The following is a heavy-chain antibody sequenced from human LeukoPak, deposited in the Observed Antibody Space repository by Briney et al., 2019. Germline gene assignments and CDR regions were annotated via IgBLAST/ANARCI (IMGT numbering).Heavy chain of an antibody. Sequence: ETLSLTCTVSGGSISSYYWSWIRQPPGKGLEWVSAISGSGGSTYYADSVKGRFTISRDNSKNTLYLQMNSLRAEDTAVYYCAKDLRDCSSTSCYELDYWGQGTLVTVSS. CDR3: AKDLRDCSSTSCYELDY. CDR1: GGSISSYY. CDR2: ISGSGGST. J-gene: IGHJ4*02. D-gene: IGHD2-2*01. V-gene: IGHV3-23*01.